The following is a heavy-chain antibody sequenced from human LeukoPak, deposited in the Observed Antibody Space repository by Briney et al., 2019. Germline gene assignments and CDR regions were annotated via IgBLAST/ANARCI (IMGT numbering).Heavy chain of an antibody. CDR2: INPNSGGT. Sequence: ASVKVSCKASGYTFSGYYMHWVRQAPAQGLEWMGWINPNSGGTNYAQKFQGRVTMTRDTSISTAYMELSRLRSDDTAVYYCASRYCSSTSCWDGMDVWGQGTTVTVSS. J-gene: IGHJ6*02. CDR3: ASRYCSSTSCWDGMDV. V-gene: IGHV1-2*02. D-gene: IGHD2-2*01. CDR1: GYTFSGYY.